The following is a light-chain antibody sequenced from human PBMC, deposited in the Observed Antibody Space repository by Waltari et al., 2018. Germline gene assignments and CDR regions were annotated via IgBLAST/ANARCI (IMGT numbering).Light chain of an antibody. Sequence: DIQMTQSPSSLSASVGDRVTMTCRASQSITNYLSWYQHKLGEAPNLLVYDASTLVSGVPSRFNGSGSGTEFTLTISSLQPEDLATYYCLQTDSTLMFSFGPGTKVDL. J-gene: IGKJ3*01. CDR1: QSITNY. CDR2: DAS. V-gene: IGKV1-39*01. CDR3: LQTDSTLMFS.